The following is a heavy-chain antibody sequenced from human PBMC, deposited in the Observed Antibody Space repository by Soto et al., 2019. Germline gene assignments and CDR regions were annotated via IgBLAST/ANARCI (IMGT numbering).Heavy chain of an antibody. CDR3: AKDGGVVPAAIPPYNWFDP. CDR1: GFTFSSYA. CDR2: ISGSGGST. J-gene: IGHJ5*02. D-gene: IGHD2-2*01. Sequence: EVQLLESGGGLVQPGGSLRLSCAASGFTFSSYAMSWVRQAPGKGLEWVSAISGSGGSTYYADSVKGRFTISRDNSKNTLYLQMNSLRAEDTAVYYCAKDGGVVPAAIPPYNWFDPWGQGTLVTVSS. V-gene: IGHV3-23*01.